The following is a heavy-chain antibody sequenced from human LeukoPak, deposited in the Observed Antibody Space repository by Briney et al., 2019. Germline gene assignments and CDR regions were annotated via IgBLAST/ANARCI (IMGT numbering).Heavy chain of an antibody. J-gene: IGHJ4*02. CDR3: AREYCSGSLCHQGFDF. CDR1: GYTFTGYY. CDR2: IVPSTGGT. Sequence: ASVKVSCKASGYTFTGYYLHWVRQAPGQGLEWMAWIVPSTGGTSYAQKFQGRVTMTRDTSISTAHMELSGLGSDDTAVYYCAREYCSGSLCHQGFDFWGQGTLVTVSS. D-gene: IGHD2-15*01. V-gene: IGHV1-2*02.